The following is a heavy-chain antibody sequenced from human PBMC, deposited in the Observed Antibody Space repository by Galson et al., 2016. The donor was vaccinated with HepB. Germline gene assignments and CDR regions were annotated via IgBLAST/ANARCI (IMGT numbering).Heavy chain of an antibody. D-gene: IGHD3-16*01. CDR1: GYTFTSYH. Sequence: SVKVSCKASGYTFTSYHMHWVRQAPGQGLEWMGIINPSGGSTSYAQKFQGRVTMTRDTSTSTVYMELSSLRSEDTAVYYCARGLQDTGYYYYYGMDVWGKGTTVTVSS. V-gene: IGHV1-46*03. J-gene: IGHJ6*04. CDR3: ARGLQDTGYYYYYGMDV. CDR2: INPSGGST.